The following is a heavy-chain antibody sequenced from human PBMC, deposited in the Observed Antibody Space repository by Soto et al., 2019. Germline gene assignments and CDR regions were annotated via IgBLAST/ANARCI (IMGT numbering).Heavy chain of an antibody. Sequence: ASVKVSCKASGYTFTGYYMHWVRQAPGQGLEWMGWINPNSGGTNYAQKFQGRVTMTRDTSISTAYMELSRLRSDDTAVYYCASPGVATYGYDSFDISCRGTMVTV. J-gene: IGHJ3*02. CDR2: INPNSGGT. CDR1: GYTFTGYY. CDR3: ASPGVATYGYDSFDI. D-gene: IGHD2-15*01. V-gene: IGHV1-2*02.